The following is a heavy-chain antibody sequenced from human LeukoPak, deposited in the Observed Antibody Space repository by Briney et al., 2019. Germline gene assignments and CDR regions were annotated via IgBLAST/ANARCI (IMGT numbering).Heavy chain of an antibody. D-gene: IGHD5-12*01. CDR1: GGSISSYY. J-gene: IGHJ4*02. CDR3: ARQGGGYDSGLDY. V-gene: IGHV4-59*08. Sequence: SETLSLTCTVSGGSISSYYWSWIRQPPGKGLEWIGYIYYSGSTNYNPSLKSRVTKSVDTSKNQFSLKLSSVTAADTAVYYCARQGGGYDSGLDYWGQGTLVTVSS. CDR2: IYYSGST.